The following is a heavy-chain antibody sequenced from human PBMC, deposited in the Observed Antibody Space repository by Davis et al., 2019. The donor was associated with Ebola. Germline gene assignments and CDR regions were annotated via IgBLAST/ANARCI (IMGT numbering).Heavy chain of an antibody. Sequence: GESLKISCAASGFTFNNFGMSWVRQAPGKGLEWFSAISGSGGSTYYADSVKGRFTISRDNSKNTLYLQMNSLRAEDTAVYYCAGSYSSSWYRIYYYYGMDVWGQGTTVTVSS. D-gene: IGHD6-13*01. CDR3: AGSYSSSWYRIYYYYGMDV. V-gene: IGHV3-23*01. J-gene: IGHJ6*02. CDR2: ISGSGGST. CDR1: GFTFNNFG.